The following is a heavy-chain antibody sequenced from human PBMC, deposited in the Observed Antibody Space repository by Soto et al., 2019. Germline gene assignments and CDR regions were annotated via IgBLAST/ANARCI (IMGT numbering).Heavy chain of an antibody. V-gene: IGHV3-23*01. J-gene: IGHJ4*02. CDR1: GFTFSSYA. CDR2: ISGSGGST. CDR3: AKLPYYYDSSGSHFDY. Sequence: GGSLRLSCAASGFTFSSYAMSWVRQAPGKGLEWVSAISGSGGSTYYADSMKGRFTISRDNSKNTLYLQMNSLRAEDTAVYYCAKLPYYYDSSGSHFDYWGQGTLVTVSS. D-gene: IGHD3-22*01.